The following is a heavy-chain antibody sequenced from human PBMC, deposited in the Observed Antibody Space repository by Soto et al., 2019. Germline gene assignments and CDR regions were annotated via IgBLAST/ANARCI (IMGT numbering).Heavy chain of an antibody. J-gene: IGHJ6*02. CDR3: ARDMAEQWLPTGDHYYFYGLDV. V-gene: IGHV3-72*01. D-gene: IGHD6-19*01. Sequence: VQLVEAGGGLVQPGGTLRLSCAASGFTFGDHYMDWVRQAPGKGLEWVGRSRNKAKGYTTDYAASVKGRFTISRDDSQNALYLQMNSLKIEDTAVYYCARDMAEQWLPTGDHYYFYGLDVWGQGTTVTVSS. CDR2: SRNKAKGYTT. CDR1: GFTFGDHY.